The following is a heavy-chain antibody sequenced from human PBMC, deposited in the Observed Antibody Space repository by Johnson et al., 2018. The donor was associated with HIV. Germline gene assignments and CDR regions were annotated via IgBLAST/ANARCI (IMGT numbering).Heavy chain of an antibody. J-gene: IGHJ3*02. D-gene: IGHD6-25*01. Sequence: VQLVESGGGLVKPGGSLKLSCAASGFIFSRSWMHWVRQVPGKGLVWVSRSNSDGSSTYYADSVKGRFTISRDNSKNTVYLQMDSIRGDDTAVYYCARGRKDIEAADGLDNDGLDMWGRGTLVTV. CDR1: GFIFSRSW. V-gene: IGHV3-74*02. CDR3: ARGRKDIEAADGLDNDGLDM. CDR2: SNSDGSST.